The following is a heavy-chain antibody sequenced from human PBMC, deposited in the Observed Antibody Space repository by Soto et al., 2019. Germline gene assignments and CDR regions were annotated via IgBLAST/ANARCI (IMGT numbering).Heavy chain of an antibody. V-gene: IGHV3-23*01. CDR2: ISGSGGST. Sequence: EVQLLESGGGLVQPGGSLRLSCAASGFTFSSYAMSWVRQAPGKGLEWVSGISGSGGSTYYADSVKGRFTISRDNSKNTLYLQMNSLRAEDTAVYHCAKIRSTSYNYYGMDVWGQGTTVTVSS. D-gene: IGHD6-13*01. J-gene: IGHJ6*02. CDR3: AKIRSTSYNYYGMDV. CDR1: GFTFSSYA.